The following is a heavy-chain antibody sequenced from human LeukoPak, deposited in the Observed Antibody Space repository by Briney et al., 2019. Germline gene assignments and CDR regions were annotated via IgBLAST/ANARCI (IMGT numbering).Heavy chain of an antibody. CDR3: ARDSYPIVGATKGTDYNYGMDV. CDR2: IYSGGST. Sequence: GGSLRLSCAASGFPVGSNYMSWVRQAPGKGLEWVSVIYSGGSTYYADSVKGRFTISRHNSKNTLYLQMNSLRAEDTAVYYCARDSYPIVGATKGTDYNYGMDVWGQGTTVTVSS. CDR1: GFPVGSNY. J-gene: IGHJ6*02. D-gene: IGHD1-26*01. V-gene: IGHV3-53*04.